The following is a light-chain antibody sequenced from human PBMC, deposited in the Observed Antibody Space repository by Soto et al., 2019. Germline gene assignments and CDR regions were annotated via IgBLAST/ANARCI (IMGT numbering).Light chain of an antibody. CDR1: QGISSY. CDR2: AAS. V-gene: IGKV1-9*01. Sequence: DIQLTQSPSFLSASVGDRVTITCRASQGISSYLAWYQQKPGKAPKLLIYAASTLQSGVPSRFSGSGSGTEFSLTIRSLPPEDFATYYCQQLNSYPYTFGQGTKLEIK. CDR3: QQLNSYPYT. J-gene: IGKJ2*01.